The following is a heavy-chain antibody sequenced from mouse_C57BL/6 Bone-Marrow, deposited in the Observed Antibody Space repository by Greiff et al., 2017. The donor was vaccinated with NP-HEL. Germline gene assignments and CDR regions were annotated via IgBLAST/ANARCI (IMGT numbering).Heavy chain of an antibody. CDR1: GFNIKDDY. CDR3: TTSNYYGFDY. V-gene: IGHV14-4*01. D-gene: IGHD1-1*01. J-gene: IGHJ2*01. CDR2: IDPENGDT. Sequence: EVQVVESGAELVRPGASVKLSCTASGFNIKDDYMHWVKQRPEQGLEWIGWIDPENGDTEYASKFQGKATITADTSSNTAYLQLSSLTSEDTAVYYCTTSNYYGFDYWGQGTTLTVAS.